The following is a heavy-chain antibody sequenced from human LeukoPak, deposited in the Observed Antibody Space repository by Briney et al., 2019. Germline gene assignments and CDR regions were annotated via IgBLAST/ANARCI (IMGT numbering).Heavy chain of an antibody. J-gene: IGHJ4*02. CDR2: INPNSGGT. Sequence: GASVKVPCKASGYTFTGYYMHWVRQAPGQGLEWMGWINPNSGGTNYAQKFQGRVTMTRDTSISTAYMELSRLRSDDTAVYYCARDLDCSGGSCYDYWGQGTLVTVSS. CDR3: ARDLDCSGGSCYDY. D-gene: IGHD2-15*01. V-gene: IGHV1-2*02. CDR1: GYTFTGYY.